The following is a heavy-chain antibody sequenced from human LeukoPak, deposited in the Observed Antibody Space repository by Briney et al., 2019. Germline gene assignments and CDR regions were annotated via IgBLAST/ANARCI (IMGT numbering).Heavy chain of an antibody. CDR1: GGSISSSSYY. CDR2: IYYSGST. J-gene: IGHJ5*02. V-gene: IGHV4-39*07. CDR3: ATLRYFDWLSDGNWFDP. D-gene: IGHD3-9*01. Sequence: SETLSLTCTVSGGSISSSSYYWGWIRQPPGKGLEWIGSIYYSGSTYYNPSLKSRVTISVDTSKNQFSLKLSSVTAADTAVYYCATLRYFDWLSDGNWFDPWGQGTLVTVSS.